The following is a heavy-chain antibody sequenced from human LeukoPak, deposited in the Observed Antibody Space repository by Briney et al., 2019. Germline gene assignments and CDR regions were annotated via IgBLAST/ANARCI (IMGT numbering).Heavy chain of an antibody. CDR1: GYTFTSYA. D-gene: IGHD1-14*01. CDR3: ARERNSRFDP. J-gene: IGHJ5*02. V-gene: IGHV1-3*01. Sequence: ASVKVSCKASGYTFTSYAMHWVRQAPGQRLEWMGWINAGNGNTKYSQKFQGRVTMTRNTSRSTAYMELSSLRSEDTAVYYCARERNSRFDPWGQGTLVTVSS. CDR2: INAGNGNT.